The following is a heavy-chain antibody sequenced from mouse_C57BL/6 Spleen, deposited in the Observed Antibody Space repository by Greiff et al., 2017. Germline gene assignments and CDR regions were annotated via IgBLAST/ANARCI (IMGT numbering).Heavy chain of an antibody. CDR1: GFTFSDYG. CDR2: ISSGSSTI. Sequence: DVQLQESGGGLVKPGGSLKLSCAASGFTFSDYGMHWVRQAPEKGLEWVAYISSGSSTIYYADTVKGRFTISRDNAKNTLFLQMTSLRSEDTAMYYWASYGYYAMDYWGQGTSVTVSS. CDR3: ASYGYYAMDY. D-gene: IGHD2-10*02. V-gene: IGHV5-17*01. J-gene: IGHJ4*01.